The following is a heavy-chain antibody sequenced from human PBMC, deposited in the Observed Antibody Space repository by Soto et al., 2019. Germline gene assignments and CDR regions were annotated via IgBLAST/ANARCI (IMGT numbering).Heavy chain of an antibody. CDR1: GFTFSSYA. J-gene: IGHJ6*02. Sequence: GGSLRLSCAASGFTFSSYAMSWVRQAPGKGLEWVSAISGSGGSTYYADSVKGRFTISRDNSKNTLYLQMNSLRAEDTAVYYCASLKWVLGWDYSMDVWGQGTTVTVSS. V-gene: IGHV3-23*01. CDR2: ISGSGGST. CDR3: ASLKWVLGWDYSMDV. D-gene: IGHD2-8*02.